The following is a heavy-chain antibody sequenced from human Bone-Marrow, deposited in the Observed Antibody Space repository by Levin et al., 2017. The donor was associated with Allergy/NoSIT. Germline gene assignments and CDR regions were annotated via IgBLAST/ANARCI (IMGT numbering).Heavy chain of an antibody. Sequence: PGGSLRLSCAASGFTFSSYAMSWVRQAPGKGLEWVSGISGSGSTTYYADSVKGRFTISRDNSKNMLYVQMNSLRPEDTAVYYCVQGIGGSNWYGHYFDYWGQGALVTVSA. J-gene: IGHJ4*02. D-gene: IGHD6-13*01. CDR1: GFTFSSYA. CDR2: ISGSGSTT. CDR3: VQGIGGSNWYGHYFDY. V-gene: IGHV3-23*01.